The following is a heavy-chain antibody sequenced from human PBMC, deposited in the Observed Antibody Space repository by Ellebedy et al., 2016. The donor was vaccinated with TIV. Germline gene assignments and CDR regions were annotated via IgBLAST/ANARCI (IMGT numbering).Heavy chain of an antibody. J-gene: IGHJ5*02. D-gene: IGHD3-10*01. CDR2: IGGSGSST. CDR3: AKDQQWFGEWTDWFDP. CDR1: GMIVSMKY. Sequence: GGSLRLSCAVSGMIVSMKYMSWVRQAPGKGLEWVSVIGGSGSSTYYADFVKGRFTISRDNSKNTLYLQMNSLRAEDTAVYYCAKDQQWFGEWTDWFDPWGQGTLVIVSS. V-gene: IGHV3-23*01.